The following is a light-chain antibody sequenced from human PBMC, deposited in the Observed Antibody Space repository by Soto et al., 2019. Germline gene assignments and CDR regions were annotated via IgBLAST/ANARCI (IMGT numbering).Light chain of an antibody. J-gene: IGKJ2*01. CDR1: QSVSSN. Sequence: EIVMTQSPATLSVSPGERATLSCRASQSVSSNLAWYQQKPGQAPRLLIYAASTRATGIPARFSGSVSGTEFTLTISSLQSEDFAVYYGQQYNNWPPYTFGQGTKLEIK. CDR2: AAS. CDR3: QQYNNWPPYT. V-gene: IGKV3-15*01.